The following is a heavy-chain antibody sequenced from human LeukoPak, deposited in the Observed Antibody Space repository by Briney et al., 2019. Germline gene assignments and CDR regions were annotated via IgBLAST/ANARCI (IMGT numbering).Heavy chain of an antibody. D-gene: IGHD4-23*01. CDR2: ISGSGAST. V-gene: IGHV3-23*01. J-gene: IGHJ4*02. CDR3: AKDLTYGGADY. Sequence: PGGSLRLSCAASGFTFSSYAMSWVRQAPGRGLEWVSAISGSGASTYYGDSVKGRLTIARDNSKNTLFLQMNSLRAEDTAVYYCAKDLTYGGADYWGQGTLVTVSS. CDR1: GFTFSSYA.